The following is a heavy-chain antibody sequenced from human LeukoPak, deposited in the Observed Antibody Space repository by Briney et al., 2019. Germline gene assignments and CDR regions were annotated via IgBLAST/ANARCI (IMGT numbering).Heavy chain of an antibody. Sequence: PSETLSLTCTVSGCSISSYYWSWIRQPAGKGQEWIGRIYTSGSTNYNPSLKSRVTISVDKSKNQFSLKLSSVTAADTAVYYCARGLASIYCSSTSCPHAGFDPWGQGTPVTVSS. J-gene: IGHJ5*02. V-gene: IGHV4-4*07. CDR1: GCSISSYY. CDR3: ARGLASIYCSSTSCPHAGFDP. D-gene: IGHD2-2*01. CDR2: IYTSGST.